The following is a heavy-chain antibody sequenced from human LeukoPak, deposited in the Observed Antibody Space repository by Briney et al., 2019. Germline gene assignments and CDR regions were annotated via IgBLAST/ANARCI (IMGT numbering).Heavy chain of an antibody. V-gene: IGHV3-66*01. CDR2: IYTGGGT. J-gene: IGHJ3*02. Sequence: GGSLRLSCAASESIVSGNYMTWVRQAPGKGREWLSVIYTGGGTYYADSVKGRFTISRDTSKTTVYLQMNSLRGDDTAIYYCAHYDFWSGHALDIWGQGTMVTVSS. CDR1: ESIVSGNY. CDR3: AHYDFWSGHALDI. D-gene: IGHD3-3*01.